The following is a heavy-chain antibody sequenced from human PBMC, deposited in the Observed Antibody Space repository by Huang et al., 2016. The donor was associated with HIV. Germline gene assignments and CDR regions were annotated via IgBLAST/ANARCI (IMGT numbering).Heavy chain of an antibody. V-gene: IGHV4-39*01. CDR2: IFYSGSP. CDR1: GVSIKSRNYY. Sequence: QLQLQESGPGLVKPSDTLSPNCTLSGVSIKSRNYYWGWVRQAPGKGLEWIGNIFYSGSPYYNPSLRSRVSLSVDTSKNQGTLKVNAVIAADTAVYYCARRQGSGYYFYFDYWGRGIPVTVSA. CDR3: ARRQGSGYYFYFDY. J-gene: IGHJ4*02. D-gene: IGHD3-22*01.